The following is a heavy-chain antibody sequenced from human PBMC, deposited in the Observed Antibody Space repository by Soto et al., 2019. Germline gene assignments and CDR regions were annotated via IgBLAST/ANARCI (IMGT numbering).Heavy chain of an antibody. CDR1: GGSISSGDYY. CDR2: INDSGSA. Sequence: PSETLSLTCTVSGGSISSGDYYWRWIRQSPGKGLEWIGYINDSGSAYYNPSLKNRVTISVDTSKNQFSLKLSSVTAADTAVYYCARDVVEIVGSHLAEAHQNWGQGTLVTVS. D-gene: IGHD1-26*01. V-gene: IGHV4-30-4*01. J-gene: IGHJ4*02. CDR3: ARDVVEIVGSHLAEAHQN.